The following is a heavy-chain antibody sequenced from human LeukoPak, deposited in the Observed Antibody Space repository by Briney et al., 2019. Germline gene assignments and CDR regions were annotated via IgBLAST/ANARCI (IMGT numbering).Heavy chain of an antibody. D-gene: IGHD6-19*01. V-gene: IGHV3-23*01. CDR1: GFTFSSYA. CDR3: AKSSSGWHLFDY. J-gene: IGHJ4*02. Sequence: PGGSLRLSCAASGFTFSSYAMSWVRQAPGKGLEWVSGISGSGDNTYYADSVKGRFTISRDNSKNTLYVQVNSLGTEDTAAYYCAKSSSGWHLFDYWGQGTLVTVSS. CDR2: ISGSGDNT.